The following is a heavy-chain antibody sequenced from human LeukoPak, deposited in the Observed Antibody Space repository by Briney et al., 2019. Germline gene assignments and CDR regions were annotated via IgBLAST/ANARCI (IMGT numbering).Heavy chain of an antibody. CDR1: GFTFSSYG. CDR3: ATSLGQQLVLVY. D-gene: IGHD6-13*01. V-gene: IGHV3-30*02. Sequence: GGSLRLSCAASGFTFSSYGMHWVRQAPGKGLEWVAFIRYDGGNKYYADSVKGRFTISRDNSKNTLYLQMNSLRAEDTAVYYCATSLGQQLVLVYWGQGTLVTVSS. CDR2: IRYDGGNK. J-gene: IGHJ4*02.